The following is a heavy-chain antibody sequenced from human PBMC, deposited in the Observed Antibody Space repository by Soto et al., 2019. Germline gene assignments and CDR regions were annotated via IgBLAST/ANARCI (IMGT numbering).Heavy chain of an antibody. Sequence: QVQLQESGPGLVKPSGTLSLTCAVSGGSISSNNWWSWVRQPPGKGLEWIGEIYHSGSTNYNPSLKSRVXXXVXXSKNQFSLKLSSVTAADTAVYYCARVAAAGTYFDYWGQGTLVTVSS. D-gene: IGHD6-13*01. CDR1: GGSISSNNW. CDR2: IYHSGST. V-gene: IGHV4-4*02. J-gene: IGHJ4*02. CDR3: ARVAAAGTYFDY.